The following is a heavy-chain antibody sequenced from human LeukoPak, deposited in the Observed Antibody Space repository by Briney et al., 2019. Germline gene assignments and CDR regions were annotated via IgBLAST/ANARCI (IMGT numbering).Heavy chain of an antibody. Sequence: GASVKVSCKASGYTFTSYGISWVRQAPGQGLEWMGWISAYNGNTNYAQKLQGRVTMTTDTSTSTAYMELRSLRSDDTAVYYCARERLGCSSTSCYMSDYWGQGTLVTVSS. J-gene: IGHJ4*02. V-gene: IGHV1-18*01. CDR3: ARERLGCSSTSCYMSDY. CDR1: GYTFTSYG. CDR2: ISAYNGNT. D-gene: IGHD2-2*02.